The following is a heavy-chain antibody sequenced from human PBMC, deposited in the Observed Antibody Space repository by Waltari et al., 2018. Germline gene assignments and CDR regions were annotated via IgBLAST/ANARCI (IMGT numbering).Heavy chain of an antibody. D-gene: IGHD6-13*01. V-gene: IGHV1-69*01. CDR2: IIPIFGTA. Sequence: QVQLVQSGAEVKKPGSSVKVSCKASGGTFSSYAISWVRQAPGQGLEWMGGIIPIFGTANYAQKCQGRVTITADESTSTAYMELSSLRSEDTAVYYCARDLEGIAAAGYWYFDLWGRGTLVTVSS. CDR1: GGTFSSYA. J-gene: IGHJ2*01. CDR3: ARDLEGIAAAGYWYFDL.